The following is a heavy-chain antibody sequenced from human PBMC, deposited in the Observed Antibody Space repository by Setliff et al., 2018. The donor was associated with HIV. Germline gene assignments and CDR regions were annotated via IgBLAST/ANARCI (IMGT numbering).Heavy chain of an antibody. CDR3: AKTSVGATGLYAFEI. V-gene: IGHV4-61*09. CDR1: GGSIGSGSHY. CDR2: IYTTGST. J-gene: IGHJ3*02. D-gene: IGHD1-26*01. Sequence: PSETLSLTCTVSGGSIGSGSHYWSWIRQPAGKGLEWIGHIYTTGSTNYTPSLKSRVTISADTSHNQFSLRLTSMTAADTAVYYCAKTSVGATGLYAFEIWGQGTMVTVSS.